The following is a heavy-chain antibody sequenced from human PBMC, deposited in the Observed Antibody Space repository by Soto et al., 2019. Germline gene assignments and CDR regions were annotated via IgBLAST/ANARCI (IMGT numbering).Heavy chain of an antibody. CDR1: GGSFSGYY. CDR2: INHSGST. V-gene: IGHV4-34*01. CDR3: ARDTSTGYSSGWYNNYYYGMDV. J-gene: IGHJ6*02. D-gene: IGHD6-19*01. Sequence: SETLSLTCAVYGGSFSGYYWSWIRQPPGKGLEWIGEINHSGSTNYNPSLKSRVTISVDTSKNQFSLKLSSVTAADTAVYYCARDTSTGYSSGWYNNYYYGMDVWGQGTTVTVSS.